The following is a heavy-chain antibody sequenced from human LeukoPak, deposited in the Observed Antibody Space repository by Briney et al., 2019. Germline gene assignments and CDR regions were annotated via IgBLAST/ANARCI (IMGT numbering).Heavy chain of an antibody. Sequence: ASVKVSRKASGYTFTGYYMHWVRQAPGQGLEWMGWINPKSGGTNYAQKFQGRVTMTRDTSINTGYMELSGLTFDDTALYYCAREGWGNYYMDVWGKGTTVTVSS. D-gene: IGHD2-8*02. J-gene: IGHJ6*03. CDR1: GYTFTGYY. CDR2: INPKSGGT. CDR3: AREGWGNYYMDV. V-gene: IGHV1-2*02.